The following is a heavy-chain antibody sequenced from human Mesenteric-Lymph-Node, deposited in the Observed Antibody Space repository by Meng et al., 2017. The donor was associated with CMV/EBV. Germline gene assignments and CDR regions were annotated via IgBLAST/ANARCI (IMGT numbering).Heavy chain of an antibody. D-gene: IGHD1-7*01. V-gene: IGHV5-51*01. CDR2: IDTGDSST. Sequence: KVSCKGSGNSFTDYWIGWVRQMPGKGLEWMGIIDTGDSSTKYSPSFQGRVSISVDTSINTAYLQWRNLRTSDTAIYYCASGLHGTYYWWIAPRGQGTLVTVSS. J-gene: IGHJ5*02. CDR1: GNSFTDYW. CDR3: ASGLHGTYYWWIAP.